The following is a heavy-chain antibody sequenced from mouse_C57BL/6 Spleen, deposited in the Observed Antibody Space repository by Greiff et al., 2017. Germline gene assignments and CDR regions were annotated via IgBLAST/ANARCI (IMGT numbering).Heavy chain of an antibody. V-gene: IGHV1-64*01. CDR2: IHPNSGST. CDR1: GYTFTSYW. Sequence: QVQLQQPGAELVKPGASVKLSCKASGYTFTSYWMHWVKQRPGQGLEWIGMIHPNSGSTNYNEKFKSKATLTVDKSSSTAYMQLSSLTSEDSAVYYCARDPNYYGSSSYYFDDWGQGTTRTVSS. D-gene: IGHD1-1*01. J-gene: IGHJ2*01. CDR3: ARDPNYYGSSSYYFDD.